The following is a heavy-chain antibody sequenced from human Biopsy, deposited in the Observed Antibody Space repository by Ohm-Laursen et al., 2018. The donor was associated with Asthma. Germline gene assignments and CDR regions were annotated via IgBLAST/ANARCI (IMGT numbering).Heavy chain of an antibody. CDR1: GGTFTAYV. CDR3: ARKAGSCISRTCYSLDF. CDR2: INSVFGTT. J-gene: IGHJ4*02. Sequence: GPSETASRKSLGGTFTAYVIGWGRQAPGQGLEWMGGINSVFGTTTYPQKFQDRVTITADDSTSTVYMELSSLRSEDTAVYYCARKAGSCISRTCYSLDFWGQGTLVTVSS. V-gene: IGHV1-69*13. D-gene: IGHD2-2*01.